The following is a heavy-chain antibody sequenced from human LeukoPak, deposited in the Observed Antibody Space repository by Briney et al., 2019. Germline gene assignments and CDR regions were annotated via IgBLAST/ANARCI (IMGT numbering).Heavy chain of an antibody. Sequence: GGSLRLSCAASGFTFSSYWMSWVRQAPGKGLEWVANIKQDGSEKYYVDSVKGRFTISRDNAKNSLYLQMNSLRAEDTAVYYCARDMETTPTTGDPLGFWGQGTLVTVSS. CDR3: ARDMETTPTTGDPLGF. V-gene: IGHV3-7*01. J-gene: IGHJ4*02. CDR1: GFTFSSYW. D-gene: IGHD7-27*01. CDR2: IKQDGSEK.